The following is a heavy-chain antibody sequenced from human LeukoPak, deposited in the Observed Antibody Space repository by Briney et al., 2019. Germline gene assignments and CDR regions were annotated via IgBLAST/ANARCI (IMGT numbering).Heavy chain of an antibody. D-gene: IGHD3-22*01. V-gene: IGHV4-39*01. CDR2: IYYSGST. CDR1: GGSISSSSYY. J-gene: IGHJ4*02. CDR3: VRHRYYYDSSGYYGNTNFDY. Sequence: PSETLSLTCTVSGGSISSSSYYWGWIRQPPGTGLEWIGSIYYSGSTYYNPSLKSRVTISVDTSKNQFSLKLSSVTAADTAVYYCVRHRYYYDSSGYYGNTNFDYWGQGTLVTVSS.